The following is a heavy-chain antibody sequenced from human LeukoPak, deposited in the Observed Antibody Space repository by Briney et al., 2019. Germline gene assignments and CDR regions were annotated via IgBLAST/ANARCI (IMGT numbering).Heavy chain of an antibody. CDR1: GGSISSYY. CDR3: ARGAGGTFFDY. D-gene: IGHD6-19*01. Sequence: PSETLSLTCTVSGGSISSYYWSWIRQPPGKGLEWIGYIYYSGSTNYNPSLKSRVTISVDTSKNQFSMKLSSVTAADTAVYYCARGAGGTFFDYWGQGTLVTVSS. CDR2: IYYSGST. V-gene: IGHV4-59*01. J-gene: IGHJ4*02.